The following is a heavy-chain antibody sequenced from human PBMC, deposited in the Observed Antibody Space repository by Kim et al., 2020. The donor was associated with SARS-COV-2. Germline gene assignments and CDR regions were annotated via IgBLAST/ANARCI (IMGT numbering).Heavy chain of an antibody. CDR2: VSPTGDPS. D-gene: IGHD3-16*01. J-gene: IGHJ4*02. CDR3: ARDLGEVMYYYDL. V-gene: IGHV1-46*04. CDR1: GYIFTDHY. Sequence: ASVKVSCKASGYIFTDHYLHWVRQAPGKGLEWLGVVSPTGDPSSYSLHLDDRFTLTTDTSTSTVTMELSSLTSEDTAIYYCARDLGEVMYYYDLWGQGTPVTVSS.